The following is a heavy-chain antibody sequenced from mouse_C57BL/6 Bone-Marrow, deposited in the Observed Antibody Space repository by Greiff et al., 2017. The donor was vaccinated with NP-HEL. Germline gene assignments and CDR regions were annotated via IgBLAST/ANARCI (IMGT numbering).Heavy chain of an antibody. V-gene: IGHV7-3*01. CDR2: IRNKANGYTT. CDR1: GFTFTDYY. CDR3: ARWGTVVATDYWYFDV. D-gene: IGHD1-1*01. Sequence: EVKLVESGGGLVQPGGSLSLSCAASGFTFTDYYMSWVRQPPGKALEWLGFIRNKANGYTTEYSASVKGRFTISRDNSQSILYLQMNALRAEDSATYYGARWGTVVATDYWYFDVWGTGTTVTVSS. J-gene: IGHJ1*03.